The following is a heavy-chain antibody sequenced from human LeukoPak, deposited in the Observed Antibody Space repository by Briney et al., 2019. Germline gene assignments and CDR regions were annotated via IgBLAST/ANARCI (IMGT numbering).Heavy chain of an antibody. Sequence: SVTVSFKASGGTFSNYAISWVRQAPGQGGEWMGRIIPILGIANYAQKFQGRVTITADKSPSTAYMELSSLRSEDTAVYYCARDSPYNWNYGNWFDPWGQGTLVTVSS. V-gene: IGHV1-69*04. D-gene: IGHD1-7*01. CDR1: GGTFSNYA. CDR2: IIPILGIA. CDR3: ARDSPYNWNYGNWFDP. J-gene: IGHJ5*02.